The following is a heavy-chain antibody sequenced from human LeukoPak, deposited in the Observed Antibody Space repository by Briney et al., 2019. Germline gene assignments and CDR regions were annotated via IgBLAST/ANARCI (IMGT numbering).Heavy chain of an antibody. CDR2: ISAYNGNT. D-gene: IGHD3-22*01. Sequence: ASVKVSCKASGYTFSSYGITWVRQAPGQGLEWMGWISAYNGNTNYAQKVQGRVTMTTDTSTSTAYMELRSLRSDGTAVYYCARDRGDNSGYYYGYWGQGTLVTVSS. CDR1: GYTFSSYG. V-gene: IGHV1-18*01. CDR3: ARDRGDNSGYYYGY. J-gene: IGHJ4*02.